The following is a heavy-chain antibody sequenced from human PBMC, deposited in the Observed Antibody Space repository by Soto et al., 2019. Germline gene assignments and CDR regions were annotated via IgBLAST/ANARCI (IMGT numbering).Heavy chain of an antibody. J-gene: IGHJ6*03. CDR3: ARGPRIFGVVPDLYYYYYYMDV. CDR2: INPSGGST. Sequence: ASVKVCCKASGYTFTSNYLRSVRQAPGQGLEWMGIINPSGGSTSYAQKFQGRVTMTRDTSTSTVYMELSSLRSEDTAVYYCARGPRIFGVVPDLYYYYYYMDVWGKGTTVTVS. CDR1: GYTFTSNY. D-gene: IGHD3-3*01. V-gene: IGHV1-46*03.